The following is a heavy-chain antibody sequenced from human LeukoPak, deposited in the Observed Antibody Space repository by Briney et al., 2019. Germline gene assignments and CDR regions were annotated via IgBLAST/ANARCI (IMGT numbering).Heavy chain of an antibody. J-gene: IGHJ6*03. D-gene: IGHD1-26*01. CDR1: GFAFSRYW. V-gene: IGHV3-74*01. CDR2: VNGDGSTT. CDR3: AKSLWELDQYYYMDV. Sequence: GGSLRLSCAASGFAFSRYWMHWVRQAPGKGLVWVSRVNGDGSTTTYADSVKGRFTIPRDNAKNTLYLQMNSLRAENTAVYYCAKSLWELDQYYYMDVWGKGTTVTVSS.